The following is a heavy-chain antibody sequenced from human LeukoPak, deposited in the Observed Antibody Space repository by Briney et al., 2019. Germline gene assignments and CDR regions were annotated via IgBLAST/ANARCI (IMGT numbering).Heavy chain of an antibody. J-gene: IGHJ6*02. Sequence: GGSLRLSCAASGFNFSNYWMSWVRQAPGKGLEWVANIKQDGSEKYYVDSVKGRFTISRDNAKNSLYLQMNSLRAEDTAVYYCARGTPSSSGWLYYGMDVWGQGTTVTVSS. CDR1: GFNFSNYW. D-gene: IGHD6-19*01. CDR2: IKQDGSEK. CDR3: ARGTPSSSGWLYYGMDV. V-gene: IGHV3-7*01.